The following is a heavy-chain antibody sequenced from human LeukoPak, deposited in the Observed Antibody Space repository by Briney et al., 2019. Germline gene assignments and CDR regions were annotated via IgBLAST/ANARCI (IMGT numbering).Heavy chain of an antibody. D-gene: IGHD2/OR15-2a*01. CDR2: ISSSASTI. CDR1: GFTFSSYE. Sequence: GGSLRLSCAASGFTFSSYEMNWVRQAPGKGLEWVSYISSSASTINYADSVKGRFTISRDNAKNSLYLQMNSLRAEDTAVYYCARESSFCFDYWGQGTLVTVSS. V-gene: IGHV3-48*03. J-gene: IGHJ4*02. CDR3: ARESSFCFDY.